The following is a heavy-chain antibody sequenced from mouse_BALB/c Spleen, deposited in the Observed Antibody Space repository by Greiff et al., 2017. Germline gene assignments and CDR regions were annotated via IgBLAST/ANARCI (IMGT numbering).Heavy chain of an antibody. D-gene: IGHD2-14*01. CDR3: AREYDDGEGYFDY. V-gene: IGHV2-2*02. Sequence: QVQLQQSGPGLVQPSQSLSITCTVSGFSLTSYGVHWVRQSPGKGLEWLGVIWSGGSTDYNAAFISRLSISKDNSKSQVFFKMNSLQANDTAIYYCAREYDDGEGYFDYWGQGTTLTVSS. CDR1: GFSLTSYG. J-gene: IGHJ2*01. CDR2: IWSGGST.